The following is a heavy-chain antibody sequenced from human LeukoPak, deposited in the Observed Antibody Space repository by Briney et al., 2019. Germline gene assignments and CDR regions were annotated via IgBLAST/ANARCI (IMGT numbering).Heavy chain of an antibody. J-gene: IGHJ6*02. CDR2: IYYSGST. CDR3: ARAQYCSGGSCYSWYYYYYGMDV. Sequence: SETLSLTRTVSGGSISSGGYYWSWIRQHPGKGLEWIGYIYYSGSTNYNPSLKSRVTISADTSKNQFSLKLSSVTAADTAVYYCARAQYCSGGSCYSWYYYYYGMDVWGQGTTVTVSS. V-gene: IGHV4-31*03. D-gene: IGHD2-15*01. CDR1: GGSISSGGYY.